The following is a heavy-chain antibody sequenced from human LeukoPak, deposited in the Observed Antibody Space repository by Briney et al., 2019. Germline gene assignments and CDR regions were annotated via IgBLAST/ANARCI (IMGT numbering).Heavy chain of an antibody. J-gene: IGHJ4*02. CDR1: GFTFSSYA. V-gene: IGHV3-23*01. CDR2: ISGSGGSK. D-gene: IGHD6-13*01. Sequence: GGSLRLSCAACGFTFSSYAMRWVGQAPGKGLEWVSAISGSGGSKYYEDSVKGRFNISGDNSKNTLYLQMKSLRAGVAAVYYCANVVRKQQLATFDYWVQGTLVTVSS. CDR3: ANVVRKQQLATFDY.